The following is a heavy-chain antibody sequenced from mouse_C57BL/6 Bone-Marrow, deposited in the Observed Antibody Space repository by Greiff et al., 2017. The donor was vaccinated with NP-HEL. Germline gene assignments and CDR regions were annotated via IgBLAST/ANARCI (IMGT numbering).Heavy chain of an antibody. CDR2: ILPGSGST. D-gene: IGHD2-4*01. Sequence: QVQLQQSGAELMKPGASVKLSCKATGYTFTGYGIEWVKQRPGHGLEWIGAILPGSGSTNYNEKFKGKATFTADTSSNTAYMQLSSLTTEDSAIYYCARRYYDYDASPFAYWGQGTLVTVSA. V-gene: IGHV1-9*01. J-gene: IGHJ3*01. CDR3: ARRYYDYDASPFAY. CDR1: GYTFTGYG.